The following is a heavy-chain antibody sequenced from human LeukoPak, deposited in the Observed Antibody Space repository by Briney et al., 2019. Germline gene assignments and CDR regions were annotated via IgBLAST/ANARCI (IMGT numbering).Heavy chain of an antibody. J-gene: IGHJ4*02. CDR3: ARVGAWELQRVFDY. Sequence: GGSLRLSCAASGFTFDSYWTTWVRQVPGKGLEWVANIKQGGSESYYVDSVKGRFTISRDNAKNSVYLQMDSLRVEDTAVYYCARVGAWELQRVFDYWGQGTLVAVSS. D-gene: IGHD6-25*01. CDR2: IKQGGSES. CDR1: GFTFDSYW. V-gene: IGHV3-7*01.